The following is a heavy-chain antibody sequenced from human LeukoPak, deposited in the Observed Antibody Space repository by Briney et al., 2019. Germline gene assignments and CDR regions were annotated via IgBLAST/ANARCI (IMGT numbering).Heavy chain of an antibody. V-gene: IGHV4-61*05. J-gene: IGHJ1*01. CDR1: GGSISSNSYY. CDR3: ARHSKYYYDSSGSYVGYFQH. D-gene: IGHD3-22*01. CDR2: IYYSGST. Sequence: KSSETLSLTCTVSGGSISSNSYYWGWIRQPPGKGLEWIGNIYYSGSTNYNPSLKSRVTISVDTSKNQFSLKLSSVTAADTAVYYCARHSKYYYDSSGSYVGYFQHWGQGTLVTVSS.